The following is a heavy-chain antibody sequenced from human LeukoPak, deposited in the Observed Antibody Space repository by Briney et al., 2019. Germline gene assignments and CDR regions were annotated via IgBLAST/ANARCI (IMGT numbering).Heavy chain of an antibody. CDR1: GFTFSSYA. CDR2: ISISGSTI. V-gene: IGHV3-48*03. J-gene: IGHJ3*02. Sequence: PGGSLRLSCAASGFTFSSYAMNWVRQAPGKGLEWVSYISISGSTIYNADSVKGRFTISRDNAKSSLYLQMNSLRAEDTAVYYCVRGGGSCCPFNAFDIWGQGTMVTVSS. CDR3: VRGGGSCCPFNAFDI. D-gene: IGHD2-15*01.